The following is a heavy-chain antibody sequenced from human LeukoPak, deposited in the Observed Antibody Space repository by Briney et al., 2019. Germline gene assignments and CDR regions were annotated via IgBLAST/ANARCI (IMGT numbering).Heavy chain of an antibody. D-gene: IGHD5-12*01. Sequence: ASVKVSCKASGYTFTSYDINWVRQATGQGLEWMGWMNPNSGNTGYAQKFQGRVTMTRNTSISTAYMELSSLRSEDTAVYYCATRVEMATILSHYWGQGTLVTVSS. J-gene: IGHJ4*02. CDR2: MNPNSGNT. CDR3: ATRVEMATILSHY. V-gene: IGHV1-8*01. CDR1: GYTFTSYD.